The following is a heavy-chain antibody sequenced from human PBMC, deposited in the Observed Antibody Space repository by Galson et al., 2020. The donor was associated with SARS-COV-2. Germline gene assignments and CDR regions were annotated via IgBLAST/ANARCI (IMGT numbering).Heavy chain of an antibody. CDR2: IWYDGSNK. D-gene: IGHD6-13*01. Sequence: PGGSLRLSCAASGFTFSSYGMHWVRQAPGKGLEWVAVIWYDGSNKYYADSVKGRFTISRDNSKNTLYLQMNSLRAEDTAVYYCARVLAAPPYGMDVWGQGTTVTVSS. J-gene: IGHJ6*02. CDR1: GFTFSSYG. V-gene: IGHV3-33*01. CDR3: ARVLAAPPYGMDV.